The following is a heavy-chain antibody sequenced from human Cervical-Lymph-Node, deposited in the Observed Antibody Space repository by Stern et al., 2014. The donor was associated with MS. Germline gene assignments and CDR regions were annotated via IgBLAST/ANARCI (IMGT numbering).Heavy chain of an antibody. CDR2: IYYSGST. J-gene: IGHJ4*01. CDR1: GGSITNYY. D-gene: IGHD2/OR15-2a*01. CDR3: ARDKGMFFL. V-gene: IGHV4-59*01. Sequence: QVQLQESGPGLVKPSETLSLTCTVSGGSITNYYWSWIRQPPGKGREWIGYIYYSGSTNYNPTIKSRVTISVDTSKNQFSLKLSSGAAADTAVYYCARDKGMFFLWGQGTLVTVSS.